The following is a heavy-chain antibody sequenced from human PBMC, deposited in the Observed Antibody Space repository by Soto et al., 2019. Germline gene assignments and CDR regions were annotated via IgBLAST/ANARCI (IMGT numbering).Heavy chain of an antibody. CDR1: GYTFTSYD. CDR3: AREGLVLVPTTVNSDYYYYAMDV. V-gene: IGHV1-8*01. J-gene: IGHJ6*02. Sequence: ASVKVSCKASGYTFTSYDINWVRQATGQGLEWMGWKNPNSGNTGYAQKFQGRVTMTRNTSISTAYMELSSLRSDDTAVYYCAREGLVLVPTTVNSDYYYYAMDVWGQGTTVTVSS. D-gene: IGHD2-2*01. CDR2: KNPNSGNT.